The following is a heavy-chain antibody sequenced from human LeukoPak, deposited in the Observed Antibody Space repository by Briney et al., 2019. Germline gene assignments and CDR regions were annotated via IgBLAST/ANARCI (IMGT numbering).Heavy chain of an antibody. CDR3: ARDHDIVVVPAARVPDY. CDR2: INPNSGGT. Sequence: ASVKVSCKASGYTFTGYYMHWVRQAPGQGLEWMGWINPNSGGTNYAQKFQGRVTTTRDTSISTAYMELSRLRSDDTAVYYCARDHDIVVVPAARVPDYWGQGTLVTVSS. V-gene: IGHV1-2*02. D-gene: IGHD2-2*01. J-gene: IGHJ4*02. CDR1: GYTFTGYY.